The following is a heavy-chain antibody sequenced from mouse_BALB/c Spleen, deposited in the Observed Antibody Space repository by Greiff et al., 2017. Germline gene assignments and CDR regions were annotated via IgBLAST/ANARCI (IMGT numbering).Heavy chain of an antibody. V-gene: IGHV3-2*02. J-gene: IGHJ1*01. CDR1: GYSITSDYA. CDR2: ISYSGST. D-gene: IGHD1-1*01. Sequence: VQLKESGPGLVKPSQSLSLTCTVTGYSITSDYAWNWIRQFPGNKLEWMGYISYSGSTSYNPSLKSRISITRDTSKNQFFLQLNSVTTEDTATYYCARNPLITTVVAHWYFDVWGAGTTVTVSS. CDR3: ARNPLITTVVAHWYFDV.